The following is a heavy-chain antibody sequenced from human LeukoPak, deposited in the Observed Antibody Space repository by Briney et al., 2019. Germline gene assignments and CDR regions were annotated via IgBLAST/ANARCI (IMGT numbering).Heavy chain of an antibody. Sequence: ASVKVSCKASGYTFTSYYMHWVRQAPGQGLEWMGIINPSGGSTSYAQKFQGRVTMTRDTSTSTVYMELSSLRSEDTAVYYCAREPFEYSSSWNNFDYWGQGTLVTVSS. CDR3: AREPFEYSSSWNNFDY. CDR2: INPSGGST. V-gene: IGHV1-46*01. J-gene: IGHJ4*02. D-gene: IGHD6-13*01. CDR1: GYTFTSYY.